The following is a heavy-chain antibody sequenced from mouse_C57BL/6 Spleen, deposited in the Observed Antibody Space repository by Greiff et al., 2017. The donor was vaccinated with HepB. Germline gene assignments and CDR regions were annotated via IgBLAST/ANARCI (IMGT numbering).Heavy chain of an antibody. D-gene: IGHD1-1*01. CDR3: ARGGGSSYWYFDV. CDR2: INSDGGST. J-gene: IGHJ1*03. V-gene: IGHV5-2*01. CDR1: EYEFPSHD. Sequence: DVKLVESGGGLVQPGESLKLSCESNEYEFPSHDISWVLKTPEKRLELVAAINSDGGSTYYPDTMERRFIISRDNTKKTLYLQMSSLRSEDTALYYCARGGGSSYWYFDVWGTGTTVTVSS.